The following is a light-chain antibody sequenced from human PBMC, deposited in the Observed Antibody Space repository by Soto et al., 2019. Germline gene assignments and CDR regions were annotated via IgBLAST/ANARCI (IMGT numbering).Light chain of an antibody. J-gene: IGLJ2*01. CDR1: SSDVGGYNY. CDR3: SSYTSSSTLVV. V-gene: IGLV2-14*01. CDR2: EVS. Sequence: QSALTQPASVSGSPGQSITISCTGTSSDVGGYNYVSWYQQHPGKAPKLMNYEVSNRPSGVSNRFSGSKSGNTASLTISGLQAEEEADYYCSSYTSSSTLVVFGGGTKLTVL.